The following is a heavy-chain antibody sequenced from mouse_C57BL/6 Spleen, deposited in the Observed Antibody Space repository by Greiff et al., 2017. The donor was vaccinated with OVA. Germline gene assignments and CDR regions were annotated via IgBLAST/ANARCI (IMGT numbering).Heavy chain of an antibody. CDR3: ARVPYDYFFAY. CDR1: GYTFTSYW. D-gene: IGHD2-4*01. J-gene: IGHJ3*01. V-gene: IGHV1-64*01. CDR2: IHPNSGST. Sequence: QVQLQQPGAELVKPGASVKLSCKASGYTFTSYWMHWVKQRPGQGLEWIGMIHPNSGSTNYNEKFKSKATLTVDKSSSTAYMQLSSLTSEDSAVYYCARVPYDYFFAYWGQGTLVTVSA.